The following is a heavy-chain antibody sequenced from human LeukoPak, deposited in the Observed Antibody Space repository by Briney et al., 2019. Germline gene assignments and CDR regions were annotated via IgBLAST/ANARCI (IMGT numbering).Heavy chain of an antibody. CDR1: GFTFTDFW. CDR3: TREKV. V-gene: IGHV3-7*01. Sequence: GGSLRLSCAASGFTFTDFWMGWFRQAPGKGPEWVANINKDESQKYYVDFVRGRFTISRDNAKNSLYLQMNSLRAEDTAVYYCTREKVWGKGTTVIVSS. J-gene: IGHJ6*04. CDR2: INKDESQK.